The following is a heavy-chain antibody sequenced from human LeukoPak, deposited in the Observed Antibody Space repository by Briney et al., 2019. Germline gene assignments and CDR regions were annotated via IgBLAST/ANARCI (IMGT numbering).Heavy chain of an antibody. J-gene: IGHJ5*01. CDR2: ISAYNGNT. V-gene: IGHV1-18*01. CDR1: GYTFTSYS. D-gene: IGHD3-3*01. Sequence: ASVKVSCKASGYTFTSYSISWVRQAPGQGLEWIGWISAYNGNTESEQKLQGRLTMTTDTSTSTAYMELRSLTSDDTAVYYCARADALRFLEWPPNWFDSWGQGTLVTVSS. CDR3: ARADALRFLEWPPNWFDS.